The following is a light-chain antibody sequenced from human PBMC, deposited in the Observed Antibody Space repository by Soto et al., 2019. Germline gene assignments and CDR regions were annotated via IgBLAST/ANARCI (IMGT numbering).Light chain of an antibody. V-gene: IGKV1-39*01. Sequence: DIVMTQSPSSLSASVGDRVTITCRASQSISSYLNWYQQKPGKAPKLLIYAASSLQSGVPSRFSGSGSGTDFTLTISSLQPEDFATYYCQQSYSTLGITFGQGTRLEI. CDR3: QQSYSTLGIT. CDR2: AAS. J-gene: IGKJ5*01. CDR1: QSISSY.